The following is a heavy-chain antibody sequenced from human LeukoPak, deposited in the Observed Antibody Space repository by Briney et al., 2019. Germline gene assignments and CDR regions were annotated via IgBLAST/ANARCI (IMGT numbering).Heavy chain of an antibody. CDR1: GYTFTGYY. D-gene: IGHD3-3*01. V-gene: IGHV1-2*02. J-gene: IGHJ4*02. CDR3: ATGGLGFLADEIPLGDYFDY. Sequence: ASVKVSCKASGYTFTGYYMHWVRQAPGQRLEWMGWINPNSGGTNYAQKFQGRVTMTSDTSISTAYMELSRLRSDDTAVYYCATGGLGFLADEIPLGDYFDYWGQGTLVTVSS. CDR2: INPNSGGT.